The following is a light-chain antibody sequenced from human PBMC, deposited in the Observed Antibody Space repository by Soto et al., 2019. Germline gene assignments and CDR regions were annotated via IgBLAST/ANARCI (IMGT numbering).Light chain of an antibody. J-gene: IGKJ1*01. CDR2: GAS. CDR1: QSVSSSY. V-gene: IGKV3-20*01. CDR3: QQYGSSPPT. Sequence: EIVLTQSPGTLSLSPGERATLSCRASQSVSSSYLAWYQQKPGQAPRLLIYGASSRATGIPDMFSGSGSGTDFTLTISRLEPDDFAVYYCQQYGSSPPTFGQGTKVEIK.